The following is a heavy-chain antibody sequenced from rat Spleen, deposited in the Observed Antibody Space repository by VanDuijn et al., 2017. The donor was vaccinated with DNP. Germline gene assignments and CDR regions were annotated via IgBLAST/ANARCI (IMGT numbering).Heavy chain of an antibody. Sequence: EVQLVESGGGLMQPGRSMKLSCTALEFTFSNYYMAWVRRAPTKGLEWVASISPTDGATYYPDSVKGRFTISRDNARSTHYLQINSLRSEDTATYYCASKVFPYYRGSNWFTYWGQGTLVTVSS. D-gene: IGHD1-1*01. CDR3: ASKVFPYYRGSNWFTY. V-gene: IGHV5-25*01. J-gene: IGHJ3*01. CDR1: EFTFSNYY. CDR2: ISPTDGAT.